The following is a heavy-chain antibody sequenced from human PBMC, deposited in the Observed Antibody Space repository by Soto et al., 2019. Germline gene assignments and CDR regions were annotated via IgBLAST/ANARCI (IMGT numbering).Heavy chain of an antibody. CDR2: IIGNSEAT. D-gene: IGHD3-3*01. Sequence: GGSLRLSCAAYGFNFNIYAMNWVRQATGKGLEWVACIIGNSEATYYADSVKGRFTISRDNSNHILYLQLSSLRVEDTAIYYCAKDLRPDGRYDLDYWGQGTQVTVSS. CDR1: GFNFNIYA. V-gene: IGHV3-23*01. J-gene: IGHJ4*02. CDR3: AKDLRPDGRYDLDY.